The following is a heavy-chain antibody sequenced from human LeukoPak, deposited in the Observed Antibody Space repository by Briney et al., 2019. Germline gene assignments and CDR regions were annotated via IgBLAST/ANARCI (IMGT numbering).Heavy chain of an antibody. CDR2: ISNSGGRT. CDR3: AKSYNGYESKPNY. D-gene: IGHD5-12*01. CDR1: GFTFSSYA. V-gene: IGHV3-23*01. Sequence: GGSLRLSCAASGFTFSSYAMSWVRQAPGKGLEWVSSISNSGGRTFYTDSVKGRFTISRDNSKITLYLQMNSLRAEDTAVYYCAKSYNGYESKPNYWGQGTLVTVSS. J-gene: IGHJ4*02.